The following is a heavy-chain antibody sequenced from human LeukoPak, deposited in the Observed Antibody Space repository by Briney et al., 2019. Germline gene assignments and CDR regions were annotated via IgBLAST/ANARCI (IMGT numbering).Heavy chain of an antibody. CDR3: AKVAYVFWSGYSTPYYFDY. J-gene: IGHJ4*02. Sequence: PGGSLRLSCAASGFTFSDYYMSWIRQAPGKGLEWVSYISSSGSTIYYADSVKGRFTISRDNSKNTLYLQMNSLRTEDTAVYYCAKVAYVFWSGYSTPYYFDYWGQGTLVTVSS. CDR2: ISSSGSTI. CDR1: GFTFSDYY. V-gene: IGHV3-11*04. D-gene: IGHD3-3*01.